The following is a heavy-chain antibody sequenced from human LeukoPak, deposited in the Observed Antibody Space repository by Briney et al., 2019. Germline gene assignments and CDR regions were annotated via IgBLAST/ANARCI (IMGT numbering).Heavy chain of an antibody. J-gene: IGHJ3*02. CDR2: IYPGDSDT. CDR1: GSIFTSYW. Sequence: PGASLQISCKGSGSIFTSYWIGWVRQLPGKGLEWMGIIYPGDSDTRYSPSFQGQVTISADKSISTAYLQWSSLKASDTAMYYRARPHIPDYYDSSGYYPDAFDIWGQGTMVTVSS. V-gene: IGHV5-51*01. D-gene: IGHD3-22*01. CDR3: ARPHIPDYYDSSGYYPDAFDI.